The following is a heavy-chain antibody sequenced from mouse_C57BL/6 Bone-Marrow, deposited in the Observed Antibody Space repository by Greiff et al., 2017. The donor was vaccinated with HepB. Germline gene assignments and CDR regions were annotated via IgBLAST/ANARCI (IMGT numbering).Heavy chain of an antibody. CDR2: ISNGGGST. J-gene: IGHJ1*03. CDR1: GFTFSDYY. CDR3: ARHGEDGSSYVGCFDV. Sequence: EVQVVESGGGLVQPGGSLKLSCAASGFTFSDYYMYWVRQTPEKRLEWVAYISNGGGSTYYPDTVKGRFTISRDNAKNTLYRQMSRLKSEDTAMYYCARHGEDGSSYVGCFDVWGTGTTVTVSS. D-gene: IGHD1-1*01. V-gene: IGHV5-12*01.